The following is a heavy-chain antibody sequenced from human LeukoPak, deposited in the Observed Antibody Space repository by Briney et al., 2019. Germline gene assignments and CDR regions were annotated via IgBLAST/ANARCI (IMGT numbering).Heavy chain of an antibody. CDR3: ARDRSGYCSGGSCYSSTIPFDY. Sequence: ASVKVSCKASGSTFSSYAISWVRQAPGQGLEWMGRIIPIFGIANYAQKFQGRVTITTDKSTSTAYMELSSLRSEDTAVYYCARDRSGYCSGGSCYSSTIPFDYWGQGTLVTVSS. CDR2: IIPIFGIA. D-gene: IGHD2-15*01. CDR1: GSTFSSYA. J-gene: IGHJ4*02. V-gene: IGHV1-69*04.